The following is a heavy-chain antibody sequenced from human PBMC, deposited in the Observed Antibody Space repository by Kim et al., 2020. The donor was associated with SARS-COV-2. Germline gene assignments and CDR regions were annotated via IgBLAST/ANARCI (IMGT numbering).Heavy chain of an antibody. V-gene: IGHV3-21*01. J-gene: IGHJ4*02. Sequence: GGSLRLSCAASGFTFSTYKMDWVLQAPGKGLEWVSSISSSSNYIYYADSVKGRFTISRDNAKNSLYLQMNSLRAEDTAVYYCATPAAAGERGTDYWGQGTLVTVSS. CDR3: ATPAAAGERGTDY. CDR1: GFTFSTYK. CDR2: ISSSSNYI. D-gene: IGHD6-13*01.